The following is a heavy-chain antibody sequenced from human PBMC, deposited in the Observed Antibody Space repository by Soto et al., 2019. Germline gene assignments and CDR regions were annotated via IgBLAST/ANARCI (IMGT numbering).Heavy chain of an antibody. J-gene: IGHJ4*02. V-gene: IGHV4-39*01. CDR1: GGSISSSSYY. CDR3: ARHLLTTVTTLYYFDY. D-gene: IGHD4-17*01. CDR2: IYYSGST. Sequence: SETLSLTCTVSGGSISSSSYYWGWIRQPPRKGLEWIGSIYYSGSTYYNPSLKSRVTISVDTSKNQFSLKLSSVTAADTAVYYCARHLLTTVTTLYYFDYWGQGTLVTVSS.